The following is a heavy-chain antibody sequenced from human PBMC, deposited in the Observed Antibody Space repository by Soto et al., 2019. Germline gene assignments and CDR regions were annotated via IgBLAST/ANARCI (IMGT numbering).Heavy chain of an antibody. V-gene: IGHV3-33*01. CDR2: IWHDGRNE. D-gene: IGHD1-26*01. CDR3: ARGRYSKSLGLYIDN. CDR1: GFTFSTYG. J-gene: IGHJ4*02. Sequence: QVQLVESGGGVVQPGKSLRLSCAASGFTFSTYGMHWVRQTPGKGLEWVAMIWHDGRNEYYADSLKGRVAISRDNSKNTLSLQMSGLRAEDTALYYCARGRYSKSLGLYIDNWGQGTLVTVSS.